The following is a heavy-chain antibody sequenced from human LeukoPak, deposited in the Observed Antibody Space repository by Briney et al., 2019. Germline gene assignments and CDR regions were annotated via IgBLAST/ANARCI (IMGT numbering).Heavy chain of an antibody. Sequence: GGSLRLSCAASGFTFSSYAMSWVRQAPGKGLEWVSAISGSGGSTYYADSVKGRFTISRDNSKNTLYLQMNSLRAEDTAVYYYAKDTNTYYYDSSGHHYFDYWGQGTLVTVSS. D-gene: IGHD3-22*01. CDR1: GFTFSSYA. CDR2: ISGSGGST. CDR3: AKDTNTYYYDSSGHHYFDY. J-gene: IGHJ4*02. V-gene: IGHV3-23*01.